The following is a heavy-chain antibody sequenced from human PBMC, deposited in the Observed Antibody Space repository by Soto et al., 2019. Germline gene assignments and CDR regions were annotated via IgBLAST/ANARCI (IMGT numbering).Heavy chain of an antibody. CDR3: ARTFELGVITNDAFDI. J-gene: IGHJ3*02. Sequence: GGSLRLSCAASGFTFSSYSMNWVRQAPGKGLEWVSSISSSSSYIYYADSVKGRFTISRDNAKNSLYLQMNSLRAEDTAVYYCARTFELGVITNDAFDIWGQGTMVTVSS. D-gene: IGHD3-10*01. CDR1: GFTFSSYS. V-gene: IGHV3-21*01. CDR2: ISSSSSYI.